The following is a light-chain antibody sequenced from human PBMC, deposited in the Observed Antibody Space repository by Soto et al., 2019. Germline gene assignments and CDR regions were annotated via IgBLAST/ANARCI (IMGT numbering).Light chain of an antibody. CDR1: QSVGTF. CDR3: QQYNNWPPAYT. J-gene: IGKJ2*01. Sequence: PGERATLSCRASQSVGTFFAWYXQXXGQAXXXLXXXASNRATGIPARFSGSGSGKDFTLTIRSLEPEDFALYYCQQYNNWPPAYTFGQGNKVDI. CDR2: XAS. V-gene: IGKV3-11*01.